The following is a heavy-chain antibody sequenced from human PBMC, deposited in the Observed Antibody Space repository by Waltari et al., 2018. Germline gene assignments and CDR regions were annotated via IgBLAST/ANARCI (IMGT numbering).Heavy chain of an antibody. CDR3: ARSRGVVSHFDY. J-gene: IGHJ4*02. Sequence: VQLVESGGGLVQHGGSLRLTCAATGLHMSSYQMQWVRQAPGKGLEWLSNIKQDGREKYYVDSVKGRFTISRDNSKNSLYLQMNSLRAEDTAVYYCARSRGVVSHFDYWGQGTLVTVSS. D-gene: IGHD1-26*01. CDR2: IKQDGREK. CDR1: GLHMSSYQ. V-gene: IGHV3-7*01.